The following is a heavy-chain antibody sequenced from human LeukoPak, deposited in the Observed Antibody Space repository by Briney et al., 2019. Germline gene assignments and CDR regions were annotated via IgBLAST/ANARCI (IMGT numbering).Heavy chain of an antibody. CDR1: GFTFSNYN. CDR3: ARIDAFDI. Sequence: PGGSLRLSCAASGFTFSNYNMNWVRQAPWKGLEWVSYISSRGSYTYYADSVKGRFTISRDNAKNSLYLQMNSLRAEDTAVYYCARIDAFDIWGQGTMVTVSS. CDR2: ISSRGSYT. V-gene: IGHV3-21*06. J-gene: IGHJ3*02.